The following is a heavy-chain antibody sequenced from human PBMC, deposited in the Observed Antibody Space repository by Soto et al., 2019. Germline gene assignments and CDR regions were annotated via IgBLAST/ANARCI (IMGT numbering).Heavy chain of an antibody. Sequence: PGGSLRLSCAASGFTFSSYAMNWVRQAPGKGLEWVSVISGSGGSTYYADSVKGRFTISRDNSKNTLYVQMNSLRAEDTAVYYCARAIYFSPYYFDYWGQGALVTVSS. J-gene: IGHJ4*02. CDR1: GFTFSSYA. CDR3: ARAIYFSPYYFDY. V-gene: IGHV3-23*01. CDR2: ISGSGGST. D-gene: IGHD3-9*01.